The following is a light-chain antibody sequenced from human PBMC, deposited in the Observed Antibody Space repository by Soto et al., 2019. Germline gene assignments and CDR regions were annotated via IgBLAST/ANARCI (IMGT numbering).Light chain of an antibody. J-gene: IGKJ1*01. CDR2: KAS. CDR1: QGISSY. Sequence: IQLTQSPSSLSASVGDRVTITCRASQGISSYLAWYQQKPGKAPKLLIYKASSLESGVPSRFSGSGSGTEFTLTISSLQPDDFATYYCQQYNTYSFGQGTKVEIK. V-gene: IGKV1-5*03. CDR3: QQYNTYS.